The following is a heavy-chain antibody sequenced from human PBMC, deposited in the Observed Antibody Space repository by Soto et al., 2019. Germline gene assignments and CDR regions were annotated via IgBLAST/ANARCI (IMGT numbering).Heavy chain of an antibody. Sequence: SVKVSCKASGGTFSSYTISWVRQAPGQGLEWMGRIIPILGIANYAQKFQGRVTITADKSTSTAYMELSSLRSEDTAVYYCARDYYDSKEAQYYFDYWGQGTLVTVSS. V-gene: IGHV1-69*04. CDR1: GGTFSSYT. CDR3: ARDYYDSKEAQYYFDY. J-gene: IGHJ4*02. CDR2: IIPILGIA. D-gene: IGHD3-22*01.